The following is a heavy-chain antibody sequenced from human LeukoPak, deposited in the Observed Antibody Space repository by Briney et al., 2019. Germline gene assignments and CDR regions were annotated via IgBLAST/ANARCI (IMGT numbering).Heavy chain of an antibody. V-gene: IGHV4-4*02. CDR1: GGSISSSNW. J-gene: IGHJ4*02. CDR3: ARDLRGVGSSTVFDY. D-gene: IGHD2-2*01. CDR2: IYHSGST. Sequence: SETLSLTCAVSGGSISSSNWWSWVRQPPGKGLEWIGEIYHSGSTNYNPSLKSRVTISGDKSKNQFSPKLSSVTAADTAVYYCARDLRGVGSSTVFDYWGQGTLVTVSS.